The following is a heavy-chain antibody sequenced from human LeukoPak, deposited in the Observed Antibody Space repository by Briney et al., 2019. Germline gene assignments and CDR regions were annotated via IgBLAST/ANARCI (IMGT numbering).Heavy chain of an antibody. D-gene: IGHD5-18*01. J-gene: IGHJ4*02. CDR3: ARENGYRYDY. CDR1: GVSFTSYY. CDR2: IYYSGST. V-gene: IGHV4-59*01. Sequence: SETLSLTCAVYGVSFTSYYWSWIRQPPGKGLEWIGSIYYSGSTNYNPSLKSRVTISVDTSKNQFSLKLSSVTAADTALYYCARENGYRYDYWGQGTLVTVSS.